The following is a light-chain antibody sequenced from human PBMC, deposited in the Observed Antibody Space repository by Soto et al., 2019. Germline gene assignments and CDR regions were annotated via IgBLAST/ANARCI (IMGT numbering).Light chain of an antibody. V-gene: IGKV3-15*01. Sequence: EKVMTQSPATLSVSPGERATLSVRASQSVSSNLAWYQQKPGQAPRLLIYAASTRATGIPARFSGSGSGTEFTLTITSLQSEDFAVYYCQQYKSWPPITFGQGTRLEIK. CDR1: QSVSSN. CDR3: QQYKSWPPIT. J-gene: IGKJ5*01. CDR2: AAS.